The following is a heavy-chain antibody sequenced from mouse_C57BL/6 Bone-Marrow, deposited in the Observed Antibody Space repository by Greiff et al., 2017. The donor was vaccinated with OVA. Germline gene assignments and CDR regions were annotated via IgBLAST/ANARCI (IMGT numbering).Heavy chain of an antibody. V-gene: IGHV14-4*01. CDR2: IDPENGDT. J-gene: IGHJ3*01. CDR1: GFNIKDDY. Sequence: EVKLQQSGAELVRPGASVKLSCTASGFNIKDDYMHWVKQRPEQGLEWIGWIDPENGDTEYASKFQGKATITADTSSNTAYLQLSSLTSEDTAVYYCTCLTGSFTYWGQGTLVTVSA. CDR3: TCLTGSFTY. D-gene: IGHD4-1*01.